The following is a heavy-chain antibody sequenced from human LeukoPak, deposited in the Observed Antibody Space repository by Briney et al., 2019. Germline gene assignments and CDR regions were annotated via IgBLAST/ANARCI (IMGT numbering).Heavy chain of an antibody. V-gene: IGHV4-38-2*02. Sequence: SETLSLTCTVSGYSITSGYYWVWIRQPPGKGLEWIGAVYHSGSTHYNPSLKSRVAISVDTSKNQFSLKLSSVTAADTAVYFCARSGPYYYHYVDVWGKGTTVTVSS. CDR1: GYSITSGYY. CDR2: VYHSGST. CDR3: ARSGPYYYHYVDV. J-gene: IGHJ6*03. D-gene: IGHD3-10*01.